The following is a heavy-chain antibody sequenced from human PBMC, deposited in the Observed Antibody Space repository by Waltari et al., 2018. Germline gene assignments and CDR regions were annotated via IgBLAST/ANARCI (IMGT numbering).Heavy chain of an antibody. J-gene: IGHJ4*02. V-gene: IGHV3-23*01. CDR3: AKLPGSYYLYYFHY. D-gene: IGHD1-26*01. Sequence: EVRLLESGGGLVQPGGSLRLSCAASGFAFPSHAMSWVRQPPGKGLGWVSGINDNGRNTYYADSVKGRFTISRDNSNDILYLQMNSLRADDTAVYYCAKLPGSYYLYYFHYWGQGTLVTVSS. CDR2: INDNGRNT. CDR1: GFAFPSHA.